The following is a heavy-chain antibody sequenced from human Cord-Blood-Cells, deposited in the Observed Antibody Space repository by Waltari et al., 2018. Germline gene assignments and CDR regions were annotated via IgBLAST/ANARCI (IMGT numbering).Heavy chain of an antibody. D-gene: IGHD6-19*01. CDR2: IYYSGST. J-gene: IGHJ6*02. Sequence: QVQLQESGPGLVKPSETLSLTCTVSGGSVSSGSYYWSWIRQPPGKGLEWIGYIYYSGSTNYNPALKSRVTKAVDTCKNQFALKLSSVTAADTAVYYCARGRFAGYSSGWYSSYYYGMDVWGQGTTVTVSS. CDR1: GGSVSSGSYY. V-gene: IGHV4-61*01. CDR3: ARGRFAGYSSGWYSSYYYGMDV.